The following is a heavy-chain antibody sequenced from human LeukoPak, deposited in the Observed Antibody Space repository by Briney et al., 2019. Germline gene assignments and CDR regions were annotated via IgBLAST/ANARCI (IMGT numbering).Heavy chain of an antibody. J-gene: IGHJ4*02. Sequence: GGSLRLSCAASGFTFSSYAMTWVRQAPGKGLEWVSSISSSSSYIYYADSVKGRFTISRDNAKNSLYLQMNSLRAKDTAVYYCARGERLERFGYWGQGTLVTVSS. CDR3: ARGERLERFGY. V-gene: IGHV3-21*01. CDR1: GFTFSSYA. D-gene: IGHD1-26*01. CDR2: ISSSSSYI.